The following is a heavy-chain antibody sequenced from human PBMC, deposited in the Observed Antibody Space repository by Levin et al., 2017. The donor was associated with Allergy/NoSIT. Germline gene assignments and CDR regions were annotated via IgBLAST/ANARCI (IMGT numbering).Heavy chain of an antibody. Sequence: SETLSLTCTVSGGSISSYYWSWIRQPPGKGLEWIGYIYYSGSTNYNPSLKSRVTISVDTSKNQFSLKLSSVTAADTAVYYCARHPPSDVWGSYRYYFDYWGQGTLVTVSS. D-gene: IGHD3-16*02. CDR1: GGSISSYY. CDR2: IYYSGST. CDR3: ARHPPSDVWGSYRYYFDY. J-gene: IGHJ4*02. V-gene: IGHV4-59*08.